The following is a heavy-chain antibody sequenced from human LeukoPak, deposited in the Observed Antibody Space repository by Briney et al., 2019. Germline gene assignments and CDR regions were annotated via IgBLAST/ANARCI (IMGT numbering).Heavy chain of an antibody. CDR1: GFTFSSYG. J-gene: IGHJ6*03. CDR2: IRYDGSNK. Sequence: PGGSLRLSCAASGFTFSSYGMHWVRQAPGKGLEWVAFIRYDGSNKYYADSVKGRFTISRDNAKNTLYLQMNSLRDEDTAVYYCARDIGDCSSLSCYNHYYYMDVWGKGTTVTVSS. CDR3: ARDIGDCSSLSCYNHYYYMDV. D-gene: IGHD2-2*02. V-gene: IGHV3-30*02.